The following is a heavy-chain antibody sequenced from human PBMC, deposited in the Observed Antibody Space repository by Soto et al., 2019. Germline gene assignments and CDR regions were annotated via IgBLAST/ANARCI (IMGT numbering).Heavy chain of an antibody. Sequence: GGSLRLSCAASEFTFSNYWMSWVRHAPGKGLEWVANLKQDGSEKYYVDSVKGRFTISRDNAKNSLYLQMNSLRAEDTAVYYCARKSQSFPHFDYWGQGTLVTVSS. CDR1: EFTFSNYW. J-gene: IGHJ4*02. V-gene: IGHV3-7*01. CDR2: LKQDGSEK. CDR3: ARKSQSFPHFDY.